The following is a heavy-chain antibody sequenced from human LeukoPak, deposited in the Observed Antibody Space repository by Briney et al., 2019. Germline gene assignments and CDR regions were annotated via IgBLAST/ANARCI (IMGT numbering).Heavy chain of an antibody. CDR2: IIPIFGTA. CDR1: GYTFTSYG. CDR3: ARVGEYSPGGY. J-gene: IGHJ4*02. Sequence: SVKVSCKASGYTFTSYGVSWVRQAPGQGLEWMGGIIPIFGTANYAQKFQGRVTITADESTSTAYMELSSLRSEDTAVYYCARVGEYSPGGYWGQGTLVTVSS. V-gene: IGHV1-69*13. D-gene: IGHD3-10*01.